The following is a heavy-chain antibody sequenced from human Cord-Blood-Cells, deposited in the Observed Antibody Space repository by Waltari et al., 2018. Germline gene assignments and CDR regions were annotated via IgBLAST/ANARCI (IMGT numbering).Heavy chain of an antibody. V-gene: IGHV6-1*01. J-gene: IGHJ1*01. Sequence: QVQPQQSAPGLVMPPQTLPLTCAISGASVSSTRVAWNRIRQSPTRGLEWLGRTYYRSKWYNDYAVSVKSRITINPDTSKNQFSLQLNSVTPEDTAVYYCAREVDSNFQHWGQGTLVTVSS. CDR2: TYYRSKWYN. CDR3: AREVDSNFQH. D-gene: IGHD4-4*01. CDR1: GASVSSTRVA.